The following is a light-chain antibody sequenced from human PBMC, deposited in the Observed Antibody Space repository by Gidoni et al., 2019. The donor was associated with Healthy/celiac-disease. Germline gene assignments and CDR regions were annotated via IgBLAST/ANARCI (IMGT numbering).Light chain of an antibody. J-gene: IGKJ1*01. CDR1: QSVSSN. CDR3: QQYNNWPPWT. CDR2: GAS. Sequence: EIVMTQSPATLSVSPGERVTLSCRASQSVSSNLAWYQQKTCQAPRLLIYGASTRSTDIPARFSVSGSGTECTLTVTSLQSEDFAVYYCQQYNNWPPWTFGQGTKVEIK. V-gene: IGKV3-15*01.